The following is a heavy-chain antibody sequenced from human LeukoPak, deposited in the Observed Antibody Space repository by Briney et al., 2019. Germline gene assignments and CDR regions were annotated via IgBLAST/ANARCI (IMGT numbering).Heavy chain of an antibody. CDR2: IYYSGST. CDR3: ARSPRQWLVRGWFDP. V-gene: IGHV4-59*12. Sequence: SETLSLTCTVSGGSISNKYWSWIRQPPGKGLEWIGYIYYSGSTNYNPSLKSRVTILVDTSKNQFSLKLSSVTAADTAVYYCARSPRQWLVRGWFDPWGQGTLVTVSS. CDR1: GGSISNKY. J-gene: IGHJ5*02. D-gene: IGHD6-19*01.